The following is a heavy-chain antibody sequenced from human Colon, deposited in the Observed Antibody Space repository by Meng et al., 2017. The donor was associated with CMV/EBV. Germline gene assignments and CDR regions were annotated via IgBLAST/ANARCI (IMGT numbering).Heavy chain of an antibody. Sequence: SETLSLTCTVSGGSVNSGNYYWSWIRQTPGKGLEWIGYIYYSGSTNYNPSLKSRVTISLDTSKNQFSLKVSSVTAADTAVYYCATSHYDYWSGYYYWGQGTLVTVSS. V-gene: IGHV4-61*01. CDR3: ATSHYDYWSGYYY. J-gene: IGHJ4*02. CDR1: GGSVNSGNYY. D-gene: IGHD3-3*01. CDR2: IYYSGST.